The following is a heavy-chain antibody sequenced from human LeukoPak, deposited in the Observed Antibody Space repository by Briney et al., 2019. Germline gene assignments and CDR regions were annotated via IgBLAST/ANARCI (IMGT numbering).Heavy chain of an antibody. J-gene: IGHJ5*02. CDR2: IWYDGSKT. D-gene: IGHD2-15*01. CDR1: GFTFSNYD. V-gene: IGHV3-33*01. CDR3: AREGLVP. Sequence: AGSLTLTCAASGFTFSNYDMHWVRQPPGKGLEWVGVIWYDGSKTYYADSEKGRSTISRNDSKNSLYLQMTSLRADDTAVYYCAREGLVPWGQRTLVPVSS.